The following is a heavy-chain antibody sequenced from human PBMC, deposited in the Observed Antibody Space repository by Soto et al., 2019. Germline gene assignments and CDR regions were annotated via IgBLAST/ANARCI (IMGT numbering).Heavy chain of an antibody. D-gene: IGHD5-12*01. CDR2: IKGDGTNT. Sequence: EVQLVESGGGLVQFGGSLRLSCAASGFTFSSYWMHWVRQVPGKGLVWVSLIKGDGTNTGYADSVKGRFTISRDNVKNTLYLQMNSLRAEDTAVYYCARGLSGYYGFDYWGQGTLVTVSS. CDR1: GFTFSSYW. J-gene: IGHJ4*02. CDR3: ARGLSGYYGFDY. V-gene: IGHV3-74*01.